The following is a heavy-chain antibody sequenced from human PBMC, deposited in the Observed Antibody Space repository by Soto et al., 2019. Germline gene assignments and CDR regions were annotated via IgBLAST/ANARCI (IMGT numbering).Heavy chain of an antibody. V-gene: IGHV4-34*04. Sequence: QVQLQQWGAGLLKPLGTLSLTCGVSGGSLSDYYWSWIRQPPGKGLEWIGEINHSGSTNVNPSLKSRATISVDVSKSQFSLSLSSVTAADTALYYCARPPIKYCSSISCSPDYKYYMDVWGTGTAVTVSS. CDR2: INHSGST. D-gene: IGHD2-2*01. J-gene: IGHJ6*03. CDR1: GGSLSDYY. CDR3: ARPPIKYCSSISCSPDYKYYMDV.